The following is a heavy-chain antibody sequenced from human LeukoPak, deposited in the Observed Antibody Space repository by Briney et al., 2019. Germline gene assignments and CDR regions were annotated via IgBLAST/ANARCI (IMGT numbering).Heavy chain of an antibody. V-gene: IGHV3-48*03. CDR2: INSGGSTI. J-gene: IGHJ4*02. D-gene: IGHD3-10*01. CDR1: GFTFSNYA. CDR3: ASRGLTEFHYFDF. Sequence: GGSLRLSCAASGFTFSNYAMNWVRQAPGKGLEWISYINSGGSTIYYADSMKGRFTISRDNAKNSLSLQMNSLRAEDTAVYYCASRGLTEFHYFDFWGPGTLVTVSS.